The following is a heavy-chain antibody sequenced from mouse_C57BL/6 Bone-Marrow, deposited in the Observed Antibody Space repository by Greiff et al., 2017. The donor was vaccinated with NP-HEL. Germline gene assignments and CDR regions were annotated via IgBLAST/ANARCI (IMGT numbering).Heavy chain of an antibody. J-gene: IGHJ4*01. CDR3: ARTPPFYYYAMDY. CDR1: GYTFTSYG. V-gene: IGHV1-81*01. Sequence: VQLVESGAELARPGASVKLSCKASGYTFTSYGISWVKQRTGQGLEWIGEIYPRSGNTYYNEKFKGKATLTADKSSSTAYMGLRSLTSEDSAVYFCARTPPFYYYAMDYWGQGTSVTVSS. CDR2: IYPRSGNT.